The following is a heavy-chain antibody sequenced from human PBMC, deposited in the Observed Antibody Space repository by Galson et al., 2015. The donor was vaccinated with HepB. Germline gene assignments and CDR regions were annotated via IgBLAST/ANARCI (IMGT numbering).Heavy chain of an antibody. D-gene: IGHD1-26*01. V-gene: IGHV3-7*01. J-gene: IGHJ4*02. CDR2: IRQDGSEK. Sequence: SLRLSCAASGFTFSSYWMSWVRQAPGKGLEWVANIRQDGSEKYYVDSVKGRFTISRDNAKNSLYLQMNSLRAEDTAVYYCARDEPSGSYRFDSWGQGAQVTVSS. CDR1: GFTFSSYW. CDR3: ARDEPSGSYRFDS.